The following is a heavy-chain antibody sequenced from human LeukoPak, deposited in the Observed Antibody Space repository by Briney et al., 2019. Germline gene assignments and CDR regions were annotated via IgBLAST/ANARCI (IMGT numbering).Heavy chain of an antibody. D-gene: IGHD3-3*01. J-gene: IGHJ4*02. Sequence: AGRSLRLSCSASRFTLSTFAIHWVRQAPGKGLEWVAVIRSDGNDRYYADSVKGRFAISRDNSKNTVNLQMSSLRVEDTAVYYCARDPYEPLSGSASRFDYWGQGTLVTVSS. CDR1: RFTLSTFA. CDR2: IRSDGNDR. V-gene: IGHV3-33*01. CDR3: ARDPYEPLSGSASRFDY.